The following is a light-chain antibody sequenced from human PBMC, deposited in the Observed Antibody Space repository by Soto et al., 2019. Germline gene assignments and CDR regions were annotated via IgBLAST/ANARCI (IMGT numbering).Light chain of an antibody. CDR1: QPTSNW. Sequence: NKMYPSPPAVSSSVRDNITITCRASQPTSNWLAWFQQKPGEPPKLLIYATSTLQSGVPSRFSGSGSGTEFTLTIAGLQPEDFATYYCQQANIFPRMFAQRTKVDIK. CDR2: ATS. CDR3: QQANIFPRM. J-gene: IGKJ1*01. V-gene: IGKV1-12*01.